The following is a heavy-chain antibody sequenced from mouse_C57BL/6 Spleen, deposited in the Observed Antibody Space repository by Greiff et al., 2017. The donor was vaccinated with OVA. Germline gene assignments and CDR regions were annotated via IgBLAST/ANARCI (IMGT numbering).Heavy chain of an antibody. CDR3: ASLGYDYDGAWFAY. CDR2: INPNYGTT. D-gene: IGHD2-4*01. V-gene: IGHV1-39*01. CDR1: GYSFTDYN. J-gene: IGHJ3*01. Sequence: VHVKQSGPELVKPGASVKISCKASGYSFTDYNMNWVKQSNGKSLEWIGVINPNYGTTSYNQKFKGKATLTVDQSSSTAYMQLNSLTSEDSAVYYCASLGYDYDGAWFAYWGQGTLVTVSA.